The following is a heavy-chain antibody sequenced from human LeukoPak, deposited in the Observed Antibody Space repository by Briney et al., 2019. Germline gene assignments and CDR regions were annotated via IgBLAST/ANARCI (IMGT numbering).Heavy chain of an antibody. D-gene: IGHD3-16*02. J-gene: IGHJ4*02. Sequence: SETLSLTCTVSGGSVGRNYWSWIRQPPGKGLEYMGYIYYSGATNYKRRVTISVDTSKNQFSLKLSSVTAADTAVYYCARDRPDDYVWGSYHYSDYWGQGILVTVSS. CDR1: GGSVGRNY. CDR2: IYYSGAT. V-gene: IGHV4-59*02. CDR3: ARDRPDDYVWGSYHYSDY.